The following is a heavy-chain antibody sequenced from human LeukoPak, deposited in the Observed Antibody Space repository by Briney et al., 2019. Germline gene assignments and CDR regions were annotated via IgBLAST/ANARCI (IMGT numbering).Heavy chain of an antibody. J-gene: IGHJ6*02. CDR3: ASGSGDYDFYYYGMDV. D-gene: IGHD4-17*01. V-gene: IGHV4-39*01. Sequence: SETLSLTCTVSGGSISSSSYYWGWLRQPPGKGLEWIGSIYYSGSTYYNPSLKSRVTISVDTSKNQFSLKLSSVTAADTAVYYCASGSGDYDFYYYGMDVWGQGTTVTVSS. CDR2: IYYSGST. CDR1: GGSISSSSYY.